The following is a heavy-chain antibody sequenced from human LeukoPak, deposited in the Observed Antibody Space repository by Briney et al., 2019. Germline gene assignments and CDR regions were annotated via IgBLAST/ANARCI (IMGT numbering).Heavy chain of an antibody. D-gene: IGHD3-10*01. CDR3: ARDRYYGSGSTLDAFDI. CDR2: IYYSGST. J-gene: IGHJ3*02. CDR1: GGSISSNY. V-gene: IGHV4-59*01. Sequence: KSSQTLSLTCTVSGGSISSNYWSWIRQPPGKGLEWIGYIYYSGSTNYNPSLKSRVTISVDTSKNQFSLKLGSVTAADTAVYYCARDRYYGSGSTLDAFDIWGQGTMVTVSS.